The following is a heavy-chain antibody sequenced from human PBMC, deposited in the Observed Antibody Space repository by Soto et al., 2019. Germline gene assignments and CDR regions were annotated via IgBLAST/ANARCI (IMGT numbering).Heavy chain of an antibody. V-gene: IGHV1-46*01. Sequence: ASVKVSCKASGYTFTSYYMHWVRQAPGQGLEWMGIINPSGGSTSYAQKFQGRVTMTRDTSTSTVYMELSSLRSEDTAVYYCASGSSGYQLDYNWFDPWGQGTLVTVSS. CDR1: GYTFTSYY. D-gene: IGHD3-22*01. CDR3: ASGSSGYQLDYNWFDP. CDR2: INPSGGST. J-gene: IGHJ5*02.